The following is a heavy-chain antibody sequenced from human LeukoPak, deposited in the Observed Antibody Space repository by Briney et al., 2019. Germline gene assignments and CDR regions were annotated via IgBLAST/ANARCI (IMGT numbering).Heavy chain of an antibody. Sequence: PSETLSLTCAVYGGSFNGYYWSWIRQPPGKGLEWIGEINHSGSTNYNPSLKSRVTISVDTSKNQFSLKLSSVTAADTAVYYCARAKVGAADYWGQGTLVTVSS. CDR3: ARAKVGAADY. CDR1: GGSFNGYY. CDR2: INHSGST. V-gene: IGHV4-34*01. J-gene: IGHJ4*02. D-gene: IGHD1-26*01.